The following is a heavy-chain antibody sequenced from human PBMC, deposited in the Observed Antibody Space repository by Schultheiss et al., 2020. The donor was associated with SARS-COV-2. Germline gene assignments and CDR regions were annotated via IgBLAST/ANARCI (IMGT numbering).Heavy chain of an antibody. Sequence: SETLSLTCAVYGGSFSGYYWSWIRQPPGKGLEWIGYIYYSGSTYYNPSLKSRVTISVDTSKNQFSLKLSSVTAADTAVYYCASWLVLLWFGELLDHDAFDIWGQGTMVTVSS. CDR2: IYYSGST. CDR3: ASWLVLLWFGELLDHDAFDI. D-gene: IGHD3-10*01. J-gene: IGHJ3*02. CDR1: GGSFSGYY. V-gene: IGHV4-34*01.